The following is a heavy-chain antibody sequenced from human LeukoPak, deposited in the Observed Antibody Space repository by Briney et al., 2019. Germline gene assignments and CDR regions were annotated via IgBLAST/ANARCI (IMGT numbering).Heavy chain of an antibody. Sequence: ASVKVSCKASGYTFTSYYMHWVRQAPGQGLEWMGIINPSGGSTTYAQMFQGRVTMTRDTSTRTVYMELSSLRAEDTAVYYCARRAYCSESSCYGIRGVDYWGQGSLVTVSS. J-gene: IGHJ4*02. D-gene: IGHD2-2*01. CDR2: INPSGGST. CDR1: GYTFTSYY. V-gene: IGHV1-46*01. CDR3: ARRAYCSESSCYGIRGVDY.